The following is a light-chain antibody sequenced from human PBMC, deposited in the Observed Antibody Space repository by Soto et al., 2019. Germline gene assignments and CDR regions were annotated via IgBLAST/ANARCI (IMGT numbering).Light chain of an antibody. Sequence: VLTQPASVSGSPGQSITISCTGTRSELGSYNLVSWYQHHPGEAPKLMIFEGVKRPSGVSNRFSGSTSGIAASLTISGLQAADEADYFCCSYVGSRIVVFGGGTKLTVL. CDR2: EGV. V-gene: IGLV2-23*01. J-gene: IGLJ2*01. CDR1: RSELGSYNL. CDR3: CSYVGSRIVV.